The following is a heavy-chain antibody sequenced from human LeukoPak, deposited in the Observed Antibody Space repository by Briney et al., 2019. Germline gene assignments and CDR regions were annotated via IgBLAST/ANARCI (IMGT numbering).Heavy chain of an antibody. CDR3: AATGYSYGSPPFDY. J-gene: IGHJ4*02. CDR1: GYTFTDYY. CDR2: INPNSGGT. V-gene: IGHV1-2*02. D-gene: IGHD5-18*01. Sequence: ASVKVSCKTSGYTFTDYYLHWVRQAPGQGLEWMGWINPNSGGTNYAQKFQGRVTMTRDTSISTAYMELSRLRSDDTAVYYCAATGYSYGSPPFDYWGQGTLVTVSS.